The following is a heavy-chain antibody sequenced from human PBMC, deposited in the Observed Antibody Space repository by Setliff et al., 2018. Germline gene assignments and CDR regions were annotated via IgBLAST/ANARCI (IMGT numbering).Heavy chain of an antibody. CDR1: GDSISAAS. CDR3: ARHAPGAIDY. Sequence: PSETLSLTCSVSGDSISAASIMAWIRQPPGKGLEFIGYVYYSGAAKYDPSLKSRATISQVTSKKHFSLTLTTMTAADTAVYYCARHAPGAIDYWGQGALVTVSS. J-gene: IGHJ4*02. CDR2: VYYSGAA. V-gene: IGHV4-59*08.